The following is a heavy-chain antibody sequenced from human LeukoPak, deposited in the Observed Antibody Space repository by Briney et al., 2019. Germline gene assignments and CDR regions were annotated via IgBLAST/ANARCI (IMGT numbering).Heavy chain of an antibody. CDR1: GFTFSSYA. J-gene: IGHJ4*02. CDR2: IIPIFGTA. Sequence: GGSLRLSCAASGFTFSSYAISWVRQAPGQGLEWMGGIIPIFGTANYTQKFQGRVTITADESTSTAYMELSSLRPEDTAVYYCARAVERDENDYWGQGTLVTVSS. D-gene: IGHD2-21*02. CDR3: ARAVERDENDY. V-gene: IGHV1-69*01.